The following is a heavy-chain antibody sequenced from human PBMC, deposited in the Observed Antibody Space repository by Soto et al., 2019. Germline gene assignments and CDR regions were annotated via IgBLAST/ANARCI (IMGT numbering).Heavy chain of an antibody. D-gene: IGHD6-13*01. Sequence: AAGFTFSSYSMSWVRQAPGKGLEWISYISGGSTTIYYADSVKGRFTISRDNAKSSLYLQMNSLRDEDTAVYYCAKVRGSSWFFDYWGQGTLVTVSS. J-gene: IGHJ4*02. CDR2: ISGGSTTI. V-gene: IGHV3-48*02. CDR1: GFTFSSYS. CDR3: AKVRGSSWFFDY.